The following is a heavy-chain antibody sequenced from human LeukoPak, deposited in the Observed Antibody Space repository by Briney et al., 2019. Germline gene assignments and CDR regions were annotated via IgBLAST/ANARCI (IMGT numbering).Heavy chain of an antibody. CDR1: GFILSDYN. Sequence: PGGSLRLSCAASGFILSDYNMHWVRQAPGKGLEWVAVISYDGSNKYYADSVKGRFTISRDNSKNTLYLQTNSLRAEDTAVYYCARDHCTSTSCYSLDYWGQGTLVTVSS. V-gene: IGHV3-30*04. D-gene: IGHD2-2*01. J-gene: IGHJ4*02. CDR3: ARDHCTSTSCYSLDY. CDR2: ISYDGSNK.